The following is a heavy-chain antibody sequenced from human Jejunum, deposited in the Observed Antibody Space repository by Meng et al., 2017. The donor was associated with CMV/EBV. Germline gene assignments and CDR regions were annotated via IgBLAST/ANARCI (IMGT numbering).Heavy chain of an antibody. D-gene: IGHD1-14*01. Sequence: VSGDSISSGDSYWSWIRQPPGKGLEWIGYIYESGRTSYNPSLESRVTISVDTSKNQFSLKVMSVTAADTAVYYCAREGTNSYYFDYWGQGTLVTVSS. CDR1: GDSISSGDSY. CDR3: AREGTNSYYFDY. J-gene: IGHJ4*02. CDR2: IYESGRT. V-gene: IGHV4-30-4*01.